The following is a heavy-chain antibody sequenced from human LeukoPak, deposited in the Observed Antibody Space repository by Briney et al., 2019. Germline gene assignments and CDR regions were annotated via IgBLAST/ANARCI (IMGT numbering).Heavy chain of an antibody. J-gene: IGHJ4*02. CDR1: GGSFSGYH. Sequence: PSETLSLTCAVYGGSFSGYHWSWIRQPPGKGLEWIGEINHSGSTNYNPSLKSRVTISVDTSKNQFSLKLSSVTAADTAVYYCARGYLAAAGKSSFDYWGQGTLVTVSS. V-gene: IGHV4-34*01. CDR2: INHSGST. D-gene: IGHD6-13*01. CDR3: ARGYLAAAGKSSFDY.